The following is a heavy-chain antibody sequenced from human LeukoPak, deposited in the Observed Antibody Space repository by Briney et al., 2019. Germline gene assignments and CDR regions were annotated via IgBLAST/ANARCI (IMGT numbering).Heavy chain of an antibody. CDR1: GGSISSYS. J-gene: IGHJ4*02. D-gene: IGHD6-13*01. CDR2: IYYSGTT. V-gene: IGHV4-59*01. CDR3: ARGLGGSWYYFDY. Sequence: SETLSLTCTVSGGSISSYSWSWIRQPPGQGLEWIGFIYYSGTTNYNPSLRSRVTISVDTSRNQFSLKLTSVTAADTAVYYCARGLGGSWYYFDYWGLGALVTVSS.